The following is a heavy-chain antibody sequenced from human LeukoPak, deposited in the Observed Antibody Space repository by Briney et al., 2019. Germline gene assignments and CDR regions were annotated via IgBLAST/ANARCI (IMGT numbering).Heavy chain of an antibody. D-gene: IGHD5-12*01. Sequence: GGSLRLSCVASGFTFSSYGMSWVRQDRGRGLEGVSVISGSGGSTYYADSVKGRFTISRDNSKNTLFLQMNSLRAEDTAVYYCAKTYSGYSHFDYWGQGTLVTVSS. V-gene: IGHV3-23*01. J-gene: IGHJ4*02. CDR3: AKTYSGYSHFDY. CDR1: GFTFSSYG. CDR2: ISGSGGST.